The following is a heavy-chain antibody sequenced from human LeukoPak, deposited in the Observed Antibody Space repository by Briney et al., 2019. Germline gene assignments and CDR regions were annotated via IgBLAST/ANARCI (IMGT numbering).Heavy chain of an antibody. J-gene: IGHJ4*02. CDR3: TTGVGYYYDSGTFG. CDR2: IKRKTDGGIA. D-gene: IGHD3-22*01. Sequence: GGSLRLSCAASGFTFSNEWMHWVRQAPGKGLEWVGRIKRKTDGGIADYGAPVKGRFTISRDDSRNTLYLQMSSLKTEHTAVYYCTTGVGYYYDSGTFGWGQGTLVTVSS. V-gene: IGHV3-15*01. CDR1: GFTFSNEW.